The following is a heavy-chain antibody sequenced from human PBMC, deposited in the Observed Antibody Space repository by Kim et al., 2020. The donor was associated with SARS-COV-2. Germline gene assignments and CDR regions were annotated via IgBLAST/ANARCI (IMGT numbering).Heavy chain of an antibody. CDR3: ARYAVSGTCDS. J-gene: IGHJ5*01. Sequence: SETLSLTCTVSDGPISSDHWGCIRQPPGKGLEWIGYLYYTGSTSSSPSLNGRVTISLDTSKNQFCLKLNSVTAADTAWYDCARYAVSGTCDSWG. V-gene: IGHV4-59*01. D-gene: IGHD2-8*01. CDR2: LYYTGST. CDR1: DGPISSDH.